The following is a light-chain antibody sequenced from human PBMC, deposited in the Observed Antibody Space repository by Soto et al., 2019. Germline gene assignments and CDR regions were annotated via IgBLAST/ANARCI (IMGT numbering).Light chain of an antibody. CDR2: DNN. V-gene: IGLV1-51*01. CDR1: SSNIGENS. Sequence: QSVLTQPPSMSAAPGQMVAISCSGTSSNIGENSVSWYQHFPGTAPKVLIYDNNRRPSGIPDRFSGSKSGTSATLTIIGVQTGDEADYNCATWDSALSAGVFGGGTQLTVL. J-gene: IGLJ3*02. CDR3: ATWDSALSAGV.